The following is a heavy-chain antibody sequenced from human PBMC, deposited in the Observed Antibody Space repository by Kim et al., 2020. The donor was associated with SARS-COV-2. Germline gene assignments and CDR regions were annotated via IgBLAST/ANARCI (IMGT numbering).Heavy chain of an antibody. Sequence: SETLSLTCAVYGGSFSGYYWSWIRQPPGKGLEWIGEINHSGSTNYNPSLKSRVTISVDTSKNQFSLKLSSVTAADTAVYYCARGRYSSSWYGPAARLATFDLWGQGTLVTVSS. CDR2: INHSGST. D-gene: IGHD6-13*01. J-gene: IGHJ5*02. V-gene: IGHV4-34*01. CDR1: GGSFSGYY. CDR3: ARGRYSSSWYGPAARLATFDL.